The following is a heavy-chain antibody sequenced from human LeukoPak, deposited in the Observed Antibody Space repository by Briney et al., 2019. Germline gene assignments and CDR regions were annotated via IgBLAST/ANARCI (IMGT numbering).Heavy chain of an antibody. D-gene: IGHD1-26*01. J-gene: IGHJ4*02. CDR3: ARSGSDFDY. CDR2: IKEDGSEI. V-gene: IGHV3-7*01. CDR1: GFTFSTHR. Sequence: GGSLRLSCAASGFTFSTHRMNWVRQAPEKGLEWVANIKEDGSEIHYVDSVKGRFTISRDNAENSLYLQMDSLRAEDTAVYYCARSGSDFDYWGQGTLVTVSS.